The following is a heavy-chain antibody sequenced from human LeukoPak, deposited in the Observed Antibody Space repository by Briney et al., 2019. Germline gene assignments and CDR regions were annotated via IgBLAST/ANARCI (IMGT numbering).Heavy chain of an antibody. CDR1: GFRFSNSW. V-gene: IGHV3-7*01. D-gene: IGHD3-3*01. Sequence: GGSLRLSCAASGFRFSNSWMTWVRQAPGKGLEWVANIKQDGSEKYYVDSVMGRFTISRDNAQNSVYLQMNSLRAEDTAVYYCARDRSLPGVVIIDFWGQGSLVTVSS. CDR3: ARDRSLPGVVIIDF. CDR2: IKQDGSEK. J-gene: IGHJ4*02.